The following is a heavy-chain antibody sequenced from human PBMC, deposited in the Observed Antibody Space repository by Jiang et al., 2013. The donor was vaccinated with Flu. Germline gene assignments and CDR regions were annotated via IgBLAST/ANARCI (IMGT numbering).Heavy chain of an antibody. D-gene: IGHD1-26*01. CDR2: IYYSGST. CDR3: ARGGLVGADAFDI. V-gene: IGHV4-59*01. Sequence: GLVKPSETLSLTCTVSGGSISSYYWSWIRQPPGKGLEWIGYIYYSGSTNYNPSLKSRVTISVDTSKNQFSLKLSSVTAADTAVYYCARGGLVGADAFDIWGQGTMVTVSS. CDR1: GGSISSYY. J-gene: IGHJ3*02.